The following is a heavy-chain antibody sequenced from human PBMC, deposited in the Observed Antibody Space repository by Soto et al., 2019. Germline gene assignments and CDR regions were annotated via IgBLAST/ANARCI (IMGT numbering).Heavy chain of an antibody. Sequence: EVQLVESGGGLVQPGGSLRLSCAASGFTFSSYWMHWVRQAPGKGLVWVSRINSDGSSTSYADSVKGRFTISRDNAKNTLYLQINSLRAEDTAVYYCARIRDCTNGVCSYYYYYYGMDVWGQGTTVTVSS. J-gene: IGHJ6*02. CDR2: INSDGSST. CDR3: ARIRDCTNGVCSYYYYYYGMDV. CDR1: GFTFSSYW. D-gene: IGHD2-8*01. V-gene: IGHV3-74*01.